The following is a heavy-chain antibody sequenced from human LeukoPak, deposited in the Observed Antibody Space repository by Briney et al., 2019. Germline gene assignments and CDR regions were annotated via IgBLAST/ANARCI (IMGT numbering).Heavy chain of an antibody. D-gene: IGHD1-1*01. CDR3: VREGLERRTNFDY. V-gene: IGHV3-64D*06. CDR1: GFTFTSHV. J-gene: IGHJ4*02. CDR2: ISMNVQAT. Sequence: GGSLRLSCSASGFTFTSHVMHWVRQAPGKGLQYVSGISMNVQATYYAGSVKGRFTISRDSSKNTVYLQMNSLTAEDTAVYYCVREGLERRTNFDYWGQGTLVSVSS.